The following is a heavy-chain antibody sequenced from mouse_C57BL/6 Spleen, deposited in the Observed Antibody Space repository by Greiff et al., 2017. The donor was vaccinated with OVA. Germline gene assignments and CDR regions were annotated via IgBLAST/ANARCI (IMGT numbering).Heavy chain of an antibody. V-gene: IGHV1-50*01. CDR1: GYTFTSYW. CDR3: ALSSPYYAMDY. D-gene: IGHD1-1*01. J-gene: IGHJ4*01. Sequence: QVQLQQSGAELVKPGASVKLSCKASGYTFTSYWMQWVKQRPGQGLEWIGEIDPSDSNTNYNQKFKGKATLTVDTSSSTAYMQLSSLTSEYSAVXYCALSSPYYAMDYWGQGTSVTVSS. CDR2: IDPSDSNT.